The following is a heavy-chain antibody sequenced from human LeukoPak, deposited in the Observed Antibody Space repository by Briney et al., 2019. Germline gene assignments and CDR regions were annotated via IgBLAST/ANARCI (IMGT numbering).Heavy chain of an antibody. CDR1: GGSFCSYY. CDR2: INHSGST. D-gene: IGHD1-26*01. V-gene: IGHV4-34*01. Sequence: SETLSLTCAVYGGSFCSYYWSWLRQPPGKGLEWIGEINHSGSTNYNPSLKSRVTISVDTSKNQFSLKLSSVTAADTAVYHCARGDVGATLDFYYFDMDVWGRGTTVTVSS. J-gene: IGHJ6*02. CDR3: ARGDVGATLDFYYFDMDV.